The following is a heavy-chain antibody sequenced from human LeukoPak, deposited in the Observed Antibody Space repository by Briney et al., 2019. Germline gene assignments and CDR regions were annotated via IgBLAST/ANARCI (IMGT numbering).Heavy chain of an antibody. D-gene: IGHD3-10*01. J-gene: IGHJ6*03. CDR2: IYYSGST. CDR1: GGSISSYY. V-gene: IGHV4-59*01. Sequence: SETLSLTCTVSGGSISSYYWSWIRQPPGKGLEWIGYIYYSGSTNYNPSLKSRVTISVDTSKNQFSLKLSSVTAADTAVYYCARNGEGFGELLGYYYYMDVWGKGTTVTISS. CDR3: ARNGEGFGELLGYYYYMDV.